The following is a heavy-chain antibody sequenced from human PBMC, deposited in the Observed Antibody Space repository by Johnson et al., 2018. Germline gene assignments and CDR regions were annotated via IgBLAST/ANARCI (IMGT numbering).Heavy chain of an antibody. D-gene: IGHD3-16*01. Sequence: QVQLVQSGGGVVQPGRSLRLSCAASGFTFSPYGMNWVRQAPGKGLEWVAVVSYDGTGKFYVESVEGRFTISRDNSKNTLYLQLKSLRSEDTAVYYCATESRGGKEFDYWGQGTLVTVSS. CDR2: VSYDGTGK. V-gene: IGHV3-30*03. CDR1: GFTFSPYG. J-gene: IGHJ4*02. CDR3: ATESRGGKEFDY.